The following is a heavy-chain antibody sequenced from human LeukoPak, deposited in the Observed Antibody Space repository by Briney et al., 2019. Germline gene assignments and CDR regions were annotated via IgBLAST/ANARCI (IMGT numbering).Heavy chain of an antibody. D-gene: IGHD6-13*01. CDR1: GYTFTSYY. CDR2: INPSGGST. CDR3: ASEGAAAGTHASNFDY. J-gene: IGHJ4*02. V-gene: IGHV1-46*01. Sequence: GASVKVSCKASGYTFTSYYMHWVRQAPGQGLEWMGIINPSGGSTSYAQKFQGRVTMTRDMSTSTVYMELSSLRSEDTAVYYCASEGAAAGTHASNFDYWGQGTLVTVSS.